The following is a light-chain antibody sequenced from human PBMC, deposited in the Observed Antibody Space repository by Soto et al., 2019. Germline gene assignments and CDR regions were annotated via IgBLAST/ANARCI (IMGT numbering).Light chain of an antibody. V-gene: IGLV2-14*01. CDR3: SSHTSVNTRV. CDR1: SSDVGTYDY. Sequence: QCVLTQPAPVTGAPGQAGAISCTGTSSDVGTYDYVSWYQQYPDKAPKLIIYEVTQRPSGVSNRFSGSKSGNTASLTISGLQAEDEADYYCSSHTSVNTRVFGTGTKVTVL. J-gene: IGLJ1*01. CDR2: EVT.